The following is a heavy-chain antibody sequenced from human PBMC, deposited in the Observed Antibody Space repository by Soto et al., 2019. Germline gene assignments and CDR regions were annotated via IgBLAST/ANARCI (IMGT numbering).Heavy chain of an antibody. V-gene: IGHV3-23*01. CDR2: ISGSGGST. CDR3: ARSWEWELLSPLDY. D-gene: IGHD1-26*01. Sequence: GGSLRLSCAASGFTFSSYAMSWVRQAPGKGLEWVSAISGSGGSTYYADSVKGRFTISRDNSKNTLYLQMNSLRAEDTAVYYCARSWEWELLSPLDYRGQGTLVTVSS. J-gene: IGHJ4*02. CDR1: GFTFSSYA.